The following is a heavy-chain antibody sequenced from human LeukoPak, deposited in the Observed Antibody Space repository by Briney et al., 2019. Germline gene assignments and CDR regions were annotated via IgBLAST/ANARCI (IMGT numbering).Heavy chain of an antibody. D-gene: IGHD2-2*01. CDR2: IYTSGRT. Sequence: PSETLSLTCTVSGGSITFGSYYWTWIRQPAGKGLEWIGRIYTSGRTFYSPSLKSRVTISMDTSMNQFSLRLNSVTAADTAVYYCARDVIVVVPAAIQPYYYYYYMDVWGKGTTVTVSS. CDR3: ARDVIVVVPAAIQPYYYYYYMDV. CDR1: GGSITFGSYY. J-gene: IGHJ6*03. V-gene: IGHV4-61*02.